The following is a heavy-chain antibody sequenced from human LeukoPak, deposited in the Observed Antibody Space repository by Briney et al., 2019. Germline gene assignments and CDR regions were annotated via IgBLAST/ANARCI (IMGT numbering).Heavy chain of an antibody. CDR2: ISSSSSYI. CDR1: GFIFSSYH. Sequence: GGSLRLSCAASGFIFSSYHMHWVRQAPGKGLEWVSSISSSSSYIYYADSVKGRFTISRDNAKNSLYLQMNSLRAEDTAVYYCARGKWPLIIRWFDPWGQGTLVTVSS. V-gene: IGHV3-21*01. D-gene: IGHD5-12*01. CDR3: ARGKWPLIIRWFDP. J-gene: IGHJ5*02.